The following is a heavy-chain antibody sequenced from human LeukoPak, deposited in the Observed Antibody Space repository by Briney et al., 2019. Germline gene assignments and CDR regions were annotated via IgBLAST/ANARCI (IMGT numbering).Heavy chain of an antibody. J-gene: IGHJ4*02. CDR2: MNPNSGHT. Sequence: GASVKVSCKASGYTFTTNDINWVRQAAGQGLEWMGWMNPNSGHTDYAPKFQGRITMTRNTSINTAYMELSSLTSEDTAVYLCAREVSGDFALDSWGQDTLVTVSA. V-gene: IGHV1-8*01. CDR3: AREVSGDFALDS. CDR1: GYTFTTND.